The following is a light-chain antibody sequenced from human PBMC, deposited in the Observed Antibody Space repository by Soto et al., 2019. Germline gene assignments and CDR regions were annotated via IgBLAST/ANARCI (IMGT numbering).Light chain of an antibody. J-gene: IGLJ1*01. CDR1: SSDVGAYNF. CDR2: DVS. CDR3: SSYTVSSTHV. Sequence: QSALTQPASVAGSPGQSITISFTGTSSDVGAYNFVSWYQHHPGKVPKLMIFDVSSRTSGVSDRFSGSKSGNTPSLTISGLQAEDEGDYYCSSYTVSSTHVFGSGTKLTVL. V-gene: IGLV2-14*03.